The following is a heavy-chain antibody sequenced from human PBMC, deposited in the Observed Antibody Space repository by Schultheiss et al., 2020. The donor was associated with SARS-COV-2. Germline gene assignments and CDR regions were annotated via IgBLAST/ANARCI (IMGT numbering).Heavy chain of an antibody. Sequence: GESLKISCAASGFTFSRNNMNWVRQAPGKGLEWVSIIYSGGRTYYADSVKGRFTISRDKSENTVYLQMNSLRVEDTAVYYCAKDLRPGGLYYFDYWGQGTLVTVSS. CDR1: GFTFSRNN. CDR2: IYSGGRT. D-gene: IGHD4-23*01. J-gene: IGHJ4*02. V-gene: IGHV3-53*01. CDR3: AKDLRPGGLYYFDY.